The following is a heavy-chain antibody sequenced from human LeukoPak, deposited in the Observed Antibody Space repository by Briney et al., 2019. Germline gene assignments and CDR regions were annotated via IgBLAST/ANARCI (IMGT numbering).Heavy chain of an antibody. CDR1: GFTFSKYS. V-gene: IGHV3-48*01. J-gene: IGHJ4*02. Sequence: GGSLRLSCTVSGFTFSKYSMNWVRQAPGKGLEWVSHISTSSSTIYYADSVKGRFTISRDNAKNSLYLQMNSLRAEDTAAYYCARRGDSPMVGDYWGQGTLVTVSS. CDR3: ARRGDSPMVGDY. CDR2: ISTSSSTI. D-gene: IGHD5-18*01.